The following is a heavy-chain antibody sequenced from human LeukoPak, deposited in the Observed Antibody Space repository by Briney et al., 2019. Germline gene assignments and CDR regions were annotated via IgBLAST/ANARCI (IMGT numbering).Heavy chain of an antibody. J-gene: IGHJ4*02. CDR1: GGSFSGYY. D-gene: IGHD2-8*01. V-gene: IGHV4-34*01. CDR3: ARDAVMGKYFDY. CDR2: INHSGST. Sequence: SETLSLTCAVYGGSFSGYYWSWIRQPPGKGLERIGEINHSGSTNYNPSLKSRVTISVDTSKNQFSLKLSSVTAADTAVYYCARDAVMGKYFDYWGQGTLVTVSS.